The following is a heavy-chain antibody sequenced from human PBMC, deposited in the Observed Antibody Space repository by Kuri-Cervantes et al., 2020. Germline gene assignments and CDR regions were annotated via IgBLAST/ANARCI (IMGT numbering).Heavy chain of an antibody. V-gene: IGHV3-21*01. D-gene: IGHD3-10*01. CDR1: GFTFSSYS. CDR3: ARVGYYYGSGNRGVDY. J-gene: IGHJ4*02. CDR2: ISSSSSYI. Sequence: ETLSLTCAASGFTFSSYSMNWVRQAPGKGLEWVSSISSSSSYIYYADSVKGRFTISRDNAKNSLYLQMNSLRAEDTAVYYCARVGYYYGSGNRGVDYWGQGTLVTVSS.